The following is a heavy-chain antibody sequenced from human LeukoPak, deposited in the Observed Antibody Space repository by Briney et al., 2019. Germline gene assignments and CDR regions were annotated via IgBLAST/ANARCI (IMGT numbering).Heavy chain of an antibody. CDR2: ISGSGGDT. Sequence: GGSLRLSCAASGFTFSTYAMSWVRQTPGMGLEWVSVISGSGGDTYYADSVKGRFTISRDNSKNTLYLQINSLRAEDMAVYYCARDYCTSTSCYGGWFDPWGQGTLVTVSS. V-gene: IGHV3-23*01. J-gene: IGHJ5*02. CDR3: ARDYCTSTSCYGGWFDP. CDR1: GFTFSTYA. D-gene: IGHD2-2*01.